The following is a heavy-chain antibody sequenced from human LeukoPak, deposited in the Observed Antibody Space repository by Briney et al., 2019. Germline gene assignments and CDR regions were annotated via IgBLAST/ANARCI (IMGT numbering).Heavy chain of an antibody. CDR1: GFNVRNHY. V-gene: IGHV3-53*01. CDR3: AEGLPAPFDS. Sequence: GGSLRLSCAASGFNVRNHYMSWVRQAPGKGLEWVSVIYNGDDTYYADSVKGRFTISRDNSENTLYLQMNSLRAEDTAIYYCAEGLPAPFDSWGQGILVTVSS. J-gene: IGHJ4*02. D-gene: IGHD3-16*01. CDR2: IYNGDDT.